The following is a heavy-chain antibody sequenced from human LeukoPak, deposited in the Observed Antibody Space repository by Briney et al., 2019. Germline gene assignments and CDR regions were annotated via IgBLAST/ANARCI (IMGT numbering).Heavy chain of an antibody. CDR2: IYYSGST. D-gene: IGHD3-22*01. J-gene: IGHJ4*02. CDR1: GGSISSYY. V-gene: IGHV4-59*01. CDR3: ARGAASSGYYSIFYFDY. Sequence: SETLSLTCTVSGGSISSYYWNWIRQPPGKGLEWIGYIYYSGSTNYNPSLKSRVTISVDTSKNQFSLKLSSVTAADTAVYYCARGAASSGYYSIFYFDYWGQGTLVTVSS.